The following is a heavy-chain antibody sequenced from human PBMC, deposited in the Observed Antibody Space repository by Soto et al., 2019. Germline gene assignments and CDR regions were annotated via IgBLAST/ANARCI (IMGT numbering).Heavy chain of an antibody. J-gene: IGHJ6*02. D-gene: IGHD2-2*01. CDR2: IIPISGTA. V-gene: IGHV1-69*01. CDR3: ARSQGSSTSLEIYYYYYYGMDV. Sequence: QVQLVQSGAEVKKPGSSVKVSCKASGGTFSSYAISWVRQAPGQGLEWMGGIIPISGTANYAQKFLGRVTLTADESTSTAYMALSSLRSEDTAVYYCARSQGSSTSLEIYYYYYYGMDVWGQGTTVTVSS. CDR1: GGTFSSYA.